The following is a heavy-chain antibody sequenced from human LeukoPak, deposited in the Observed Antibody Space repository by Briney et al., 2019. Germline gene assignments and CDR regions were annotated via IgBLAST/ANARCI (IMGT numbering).Heavy chain of an antibody. J-gene: IGHJ4*02. D-gene: IGHD3-10*01. CDR2: IDIDENGGSGT. CDR1: GFIFSNYW. Sequence: SGGSLTLSCAASGFIFSNYWMHWVRQVPGEGLLWVSHIDIDENGGSGTMYADSVKGRFTISRDNAMNTLYLHMNSLRVEDTAVFYCAREAYGSGKRYFDYWGQGTLVTVSS. V-gene: IGHV3-74*03. CDR3: AREAYGSGKRYFDY.